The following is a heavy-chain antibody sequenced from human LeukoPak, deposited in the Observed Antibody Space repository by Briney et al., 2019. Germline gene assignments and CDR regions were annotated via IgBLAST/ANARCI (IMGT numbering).Heavy chain of an antibody. J-gene: IGHJ3*02. V-gene: IGHV1-2*02. CDR3: ASDLSGDRFDAFDI. Sequence: ASVKVSCKASGYTFTGYYMHWVRQAPGQGLEWMGWINPNSGGTNYAQKFQGRVTMTRDTSISTAYMELSRLRSDDTAVYYCASDLSGDRFDAFDIWGQGTMVTVSS. CDR2: INPNSGGT. D-gene: IGHD7-27*01. CDR1: GYTFTGYY.